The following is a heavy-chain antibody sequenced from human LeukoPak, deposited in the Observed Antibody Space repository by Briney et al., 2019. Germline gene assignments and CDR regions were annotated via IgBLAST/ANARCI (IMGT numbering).Heavy chain of an antibody. D-gene: IGHD5-24*01. V-gene: IGHV3-23*01. CDR2: ISVSGPST. Sequence: GGSLRLSCAASGFTFSSYAMSWVRQAPGKGLEWVSSISVSGPSTYYADSVKGRFTISRDNSKNTLYLQMNSLRAEDTAVYYCARDNSVRDEAWWFNPWGQGTLVTVSS. CDR3: ARDNSVRDEAWWFNP. J-gene: IGHJ5*02. CDR1: GFTFSSYA.